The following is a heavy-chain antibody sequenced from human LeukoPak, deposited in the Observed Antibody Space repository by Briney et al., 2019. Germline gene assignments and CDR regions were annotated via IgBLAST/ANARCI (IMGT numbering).Heavy chain of an antibody. CDR1: GFTFSSYG. V-gene: IGHV3-30*18. D-gene: IGHD6-13*01. J-gene: IGHJ4*02. CDR3: AKVQRGANIAAALDY. Sequence: PGGSLRLSCAASGFTFSSYGMHWVRQAPGKGLEWVAVISYDGSNKYYADSVKGRFTISRDNSKNTLYLQMNSLRAEDTAVYYCAKVQRGANIAAALDYWGQGTLVTVSS. CDR2: ISYDGSNK.